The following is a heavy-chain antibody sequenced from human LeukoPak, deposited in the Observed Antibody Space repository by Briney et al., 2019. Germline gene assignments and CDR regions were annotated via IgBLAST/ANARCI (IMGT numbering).Heavy chain of an antibody. J-gene: IGHJ4*02. CDR2: ISTYNSNT. D-gene: IGHD2/OR15-2a*01. CDR1: GYTFNRYG. Sequence: ASVKVSCKASGYTFNRYGISWVRQAPAQGLEWMGWISTYNSNTNFAQKFQGRVTMTTDTSTSTAYMELRSLRFDDTAIYYCAKYGQYNFDYWGQGTLVTVSS. CDR3: AKYGQYNFDY. V-gene: IGHV1-18*01.